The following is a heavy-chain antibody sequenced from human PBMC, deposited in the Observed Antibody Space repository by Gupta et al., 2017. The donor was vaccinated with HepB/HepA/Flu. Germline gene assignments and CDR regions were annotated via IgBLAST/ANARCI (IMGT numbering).Heavy chain of an antibody. D-gene: IGHD3-16*01. J-gene: IGHJ3*02. V-gene: IGHV3-15*01. CDR1: GFIFSNAW. CDR2: IKSKGDGGTT. Sequence: EVQLVESGVGLVKPGGSLRLSCTGSGFIFSNAWMNWVRQAPGKGLEWAGSIKSKGDGGTTDYAAPAKGRFTISRDDSKNMVYLQMNSLKTEDTAVYYCTTGGYAFDIWGQGTTVTVSS. CDR3: TTGGYAFDI.